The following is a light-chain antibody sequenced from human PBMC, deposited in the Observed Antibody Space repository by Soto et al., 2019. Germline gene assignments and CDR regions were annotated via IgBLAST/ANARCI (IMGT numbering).Light chain of an antibody. V-gene: IGLV1-40*01. Sequence: QSVLTQPPSLSGAPGQRVTISCTGSGSNIGAPYDVHWYQHLPGTAPKVLIYGSTNRPSGVPGRFSGSKSGTSASLAITGLQAEDEADYYCQSYDSSLSGYVFGAGTKVTVL. CDR1: GSNIGAPYD. CDR3: QSYDSSLSGYV. J-gene: IGLJ1*01. CDR2: GST.